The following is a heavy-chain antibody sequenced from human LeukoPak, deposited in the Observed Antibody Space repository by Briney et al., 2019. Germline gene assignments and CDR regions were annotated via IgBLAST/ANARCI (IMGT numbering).Heavy chain of an antibody. V-gene: IGHV3-21*01. CDR1: GFTFSSYS. D-gene: IGHD3-10*01. Sequence: GGSLRLSCAASGFTFSSYSMNWVRQAPGKGLEWVSSISSSSSYIYYADSVKGRFTISRDNAKNSLYLQMNSLRAEDTAVYYCARDESLVRGAAFDYWGQGTLVTVSS. CDR2: ISSSSSYI. J-gene: IGHJ4*02. CDR3: ARDESLVRGAAFDY.